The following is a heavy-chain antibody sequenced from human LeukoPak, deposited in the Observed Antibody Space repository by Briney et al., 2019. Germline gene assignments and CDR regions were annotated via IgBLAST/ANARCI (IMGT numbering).Heavy chain of an antibody. J-gene: IGHJ4*02. CDR3: ARVGRYGDYDY. Sequence: AGGSLKLSCAASGFTFSSYWMSWVRQAPGKGLEWVANIKQDGSEKYYVDSVKGRFTISRDNAKNSLYLQMNSLRAEDTAVYYCARVGRYGDYDYWGQGTLVTVSS. D-gene: IGHD4-17*01. CDR2: IKQDGSEK. V-gene: IGHV3-7*01. CDR1: GFTFSSYW.